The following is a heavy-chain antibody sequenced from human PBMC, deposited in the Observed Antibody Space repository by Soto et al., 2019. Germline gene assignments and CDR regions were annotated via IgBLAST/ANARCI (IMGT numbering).Heavy chain of an antibody. CDR2: INAGDGKT. CDR1: GYTFTNYA. D-gene: IGHD3-22*01. J-gene: IGHJ4*02. CDR3: ARDYYYDTSGHFDY. V-gene: IGHV1-3*01. Sequence: GASVKVSCKASGYTFTNYAIHWVRQAPGQRLEWMGWINAGDGKTKYSQKFQGRVTFTGDTPASTAYMELSSLRSEDAAVYYCARDYYYDTSGHFDYWGQGTLVTSPQ.